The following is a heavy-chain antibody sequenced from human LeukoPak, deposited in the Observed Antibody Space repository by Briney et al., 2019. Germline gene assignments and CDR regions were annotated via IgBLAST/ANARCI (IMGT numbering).Heavy chain of an antibody. J-gene: IGHJ5*02. V-gene: IGHV1-18*01. CDR3: ARDQFLGYCSGGSCYNWFDP. CDR1: GYTFTSYG. Sequence: GASVKVSCKASGYTFTSYGISWVRQAPGQGLEWMGWISAYNGNTNYAQKLQGRVTMTRDTSTSTVYMELSSLRSEDTAVYYCARDQFLGYCSGGSCYNWFDPWGQGTLVTVSS. D-gene: IGHD2-15*01. CDR2: ISAYNGNT.